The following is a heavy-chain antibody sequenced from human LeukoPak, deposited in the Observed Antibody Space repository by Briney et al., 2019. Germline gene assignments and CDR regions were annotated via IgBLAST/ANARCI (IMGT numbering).Heavy chain of an antibody. CDR3: ARDGVPAAPGHYYYGMDV. V-gene: IGHV3-30-3*01. J-gene: IGHJ6*02. CDR1: GFTFSSYA. CDR2: ISYDGSNK. D-gene: IGHD2-2*01. Sequence: ETGGSLRLSCAASGFTFSSYAMHWVRQAPGKGLEWVAVISYDGSNKYYADSVKGRFTISRDNSKNTLYLQMNSLRAEDTAVYYCARDGVPAAPGHYYYGMDVWGQGTTVTVSS.